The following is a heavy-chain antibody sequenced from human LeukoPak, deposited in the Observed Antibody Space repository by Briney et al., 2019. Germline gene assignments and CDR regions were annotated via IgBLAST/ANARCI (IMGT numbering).Heavy chain of an antibody. CDR2: ISSSSSYM. Sequence: GGSLRLSCAVAGFVFSSYSMVWVRQAPGKGLEWVSSISSSSSYMFYANSVKGRFTISRDNAKNSVYLQMNSLRADDTAVYFCARLNDFGRIFDYWGQGTLVTVSS. J-gene: IGHJ4*02. CDR3: ARLNDFGRIFDY. CDR1: GFVFSSYS. V-gene: IGHV3-21*06. D-gene: IGHD3-3*01.